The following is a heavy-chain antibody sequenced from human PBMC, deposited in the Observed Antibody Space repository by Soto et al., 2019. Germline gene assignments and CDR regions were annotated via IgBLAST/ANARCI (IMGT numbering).Heavy chain of an antibody. Sequence: PWGSLRLSCAASGFTSSSYGMHWILQAPGKGLEWVAVISYDGSNKYYADSVKGRFTISRDNSKNTLYLQMNSLRAEDTAVYYCAMWSSGYYSDFDYWGQGTLVTVSS. J-gene: IGHJ4*02. D-gene: IGHD3-22*01. V-gene: IGHV3-30*03. CDR1: GFTSSSYG. CDR3: AMWSSGYYSDFDY. CDR2: ISYDGSNK.